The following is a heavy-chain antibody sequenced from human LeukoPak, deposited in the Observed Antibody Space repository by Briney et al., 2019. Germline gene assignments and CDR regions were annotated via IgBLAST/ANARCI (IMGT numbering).Heavy chain of an antibody. V-gene: IGHV3-21*01. CDR2: INQISSHI. CDR3: ARDATQYLRYGYFDY. D-gene: IGHD3-9*01. CDR1: GFTFSSYW. J-gene: IGHJ4*02. Sequence: PGGSLRLSCAASGFTFSSYWMNWVRQAPGKGLEWVSSINQISSHIYYAESVRGRFSISRDNAKNSVYLQMNSLRAEDTAIYYCARDATQYLRYGYFDYWGPGILVTVSS.